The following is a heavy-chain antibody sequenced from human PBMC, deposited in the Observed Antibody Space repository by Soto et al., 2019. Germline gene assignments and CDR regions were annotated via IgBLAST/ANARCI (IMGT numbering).Heavy chain of an antibody. J-gene: IGHJ4*02. D-gene: IGHD6-19*01. CDR2: IIPTFGTA. V-gene: IGHV1-69*13. CDR1: GGTFSSYA. Sequence: ASVKVSCKASGGTFSSYAISWVRQAPGQGLEWMGGIIPTFGTANYAQKFQGRVTITADESTSTAYMELSSLRSEDTAVYYCARGVGIAVAGLFDYWGQGTLVTLSS. CDR3: ARGVGIAVAGLFDY.